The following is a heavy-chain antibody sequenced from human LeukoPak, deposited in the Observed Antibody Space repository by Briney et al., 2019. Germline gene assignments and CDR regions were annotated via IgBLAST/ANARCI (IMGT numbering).Heavy chain of an antibody. Sequence: GGSLRLSCAASGFTFSSYSMNWVRQAPGKGLEWVSSISSSSSYIYYADSVKGRFTISRDNSKNTLYLQMNSLRAEDTAVYYCAKEDTEQQLVPLFDYWGQGTLVTVSS. CDR3: AKEDTEQQLVPLFDY. CDR1: GFTFSSYS. CDR2: ISSSSSYI. D-gene: IGHD6-13*01. J-gene: IGHJ4*02. V-gene: IGHV3-21*04.